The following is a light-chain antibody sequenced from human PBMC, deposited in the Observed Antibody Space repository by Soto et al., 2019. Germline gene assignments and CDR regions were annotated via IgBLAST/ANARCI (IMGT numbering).Light chain of an antibody. CDR1: QDISNY. CDR2: DAS. J-gene: IGKJ4*01. Sequence: DIRMTQSPSSLSASVGDRVTITCQASQDISNYLNWYQQTPGKAPKLLIYDASNLETGVPSRFSGSGSGTDFTFTISRLQPEDIATYYCQQYDSLPLTFAGGTKVDIK. V-gene: IGKV1-33*01. CDR3: QQYDSLPLT.